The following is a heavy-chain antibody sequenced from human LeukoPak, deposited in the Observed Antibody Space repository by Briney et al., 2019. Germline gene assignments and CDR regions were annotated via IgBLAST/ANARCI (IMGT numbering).Heavy chain of an antibody. D-gene: IGHD5-18*01. CDR2: INPSGGST. J-gene: IGHJ4*02. CDR3: ARGPVETALVLDY. V-gene: IGHV1-46*01. Sequence: ASVKVSCKASGYIFTRYNTHWVRQAPGQGLEWMGLINPSGGSTSYAQKFQGRVTMTRDTSTSIVFMELSSLRSDDTAVYYCARGPVETALVLDYWGQGTLVTVSS. CDR1: GYIFTRYN.